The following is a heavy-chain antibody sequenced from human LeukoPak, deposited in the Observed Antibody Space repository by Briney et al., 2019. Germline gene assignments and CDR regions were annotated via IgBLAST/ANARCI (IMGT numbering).Heavy chain of an antibody. CDR3: ARRGAAGRWGDWFDP. V-gene: IGHV1-8*01. D-gene: IGHD6-13*01. Sequence: ASVKVSCKASGYTFTSYDINWVRQATGQGLEWMGWMNPNSGNTGYAQKFQGRVTMTRNTTISPAYMVLSSLRSEDTAVYYCARRGAAGRWGDWFDPWGQGTLVTVSS. CDR2: MNPNSGNT. J-gene: IGHJ5*02. CDR1: GYTFTSYD.